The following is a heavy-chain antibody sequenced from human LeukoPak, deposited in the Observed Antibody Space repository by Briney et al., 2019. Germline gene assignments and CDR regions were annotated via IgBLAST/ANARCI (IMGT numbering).Heavy chain of an antibody. CDR2: IYPADSDI. J-gene: IGHJ4*02. V-gene: IGHV5-51*01. CDR3: TRSLTAAAGDY. D-gene: IGHD6-25*01. CDR1: GYRFTSYW. Sequence: GESLKISCKGSGYRFTSYWIGWVRQIPGKGLEWMAIIYPADSDIRHSPSFQGQVTISADKSISTAYLQWSSLKASDTAMYYSTRSLTAAAGDYWGQGTLVTVSS.